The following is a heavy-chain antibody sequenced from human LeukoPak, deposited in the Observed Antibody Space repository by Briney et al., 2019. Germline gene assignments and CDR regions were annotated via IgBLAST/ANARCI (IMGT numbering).Heavy chain of an antibody. V-gene: IGHV3-23*01. CDR1: GFTFSDYA. D-gene: IGHD4-17*01. CDR3: ARDLRTVTTSDY. CDR2: ISGNGVGT. Sequence: GGSLRLSCGASGFTFSDYAMSWVRQAPEKGLEWVSSISGNGVGTYYADSVKGRFTISRDNSKSTLYLQMNSLRAEDTAVFYCARDLRTVTTSDYWGQGTLVTVSS. J-gene: IGHJ4*02.